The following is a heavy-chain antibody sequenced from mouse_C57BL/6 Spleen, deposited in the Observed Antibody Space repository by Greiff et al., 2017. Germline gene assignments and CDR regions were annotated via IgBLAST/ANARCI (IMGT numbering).Heavy chain of an antibody. J-gene: IGHJ2*01. V-gene: IGHV1-9*01. CDR2: ILPGSGST. D-gene: IGHD2-2*01. Sequence: VQLQQSGPELMQPGASVKLSCKATGYTFTGYWIEWVKQRPGHGLEWIGEILPGSGSTNYNEKFKGKATFTADTSSNTAYMQLSSLTTEDSASEYCARRRVNGVFDYWGQGTTLTVAS. CDR1: GYTFTGYW. CDR3: ARRRVNGVFDY.